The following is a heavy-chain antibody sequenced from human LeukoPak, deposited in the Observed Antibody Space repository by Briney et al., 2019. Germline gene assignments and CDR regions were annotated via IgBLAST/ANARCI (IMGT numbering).Heavy chain of an antibody. D-gene: IGHD3-3*01. CDR1: GGTFSSYA. CDR2: IIPIFGTA. V-gene: IGHV1-69*06. CDR3: ARQLEGFWSGYYYYFDC. J-gene: IGHJ4*02. Sequence: SVKVSCKASGGTFSSYAISWVRQAPGQGLEWMGGIIPIFGTANYAQKFQGRVTITADKSTSTAYMELSSLRSEDTAVYYCARQLEGFWSGYYYYFDCWGQGTLVTVSS.